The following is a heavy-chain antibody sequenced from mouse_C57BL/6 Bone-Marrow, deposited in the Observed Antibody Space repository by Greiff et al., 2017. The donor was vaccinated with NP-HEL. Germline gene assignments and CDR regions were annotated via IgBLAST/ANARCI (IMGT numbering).Heavy chain of an antibody. CDR3: ARGVVGSYWSSDV. CDR2: IHPNSGST. CDR1: GYTFTSYW. V-gene: IGHV1-64*01. Sequence: VQLQQPGAELVKPGASVKLSCKASGYTFTSYWMHWVKQRPGQGLEWIGMIHPNSGSTNYNEKFKSKATLTVDKSSSTAYMQLSSLTSEDSAVYYCARGVVGSYWSSDVWGTGTTVTVSS. D-gene: IGHD1-1*01. J-gene: IGHJ1*03.